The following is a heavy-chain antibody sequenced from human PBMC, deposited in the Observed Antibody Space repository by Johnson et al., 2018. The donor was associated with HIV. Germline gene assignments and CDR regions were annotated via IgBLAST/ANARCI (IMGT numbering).Heavy chain of an antibody. CDR3: ARVLSWQQVGRNDGFDI. V-gene: IGHV3-30*04. D-gene: IGHD6-13*01. CDR2: ISYDGRNK. Sequence: VQLVESVGGVVQPGRSLRLSCAASGFTFSRYAIHWVRQAPGRGLEWVAIISYDGRNKYYADSVKGRFIISRDNSKNTLYLQMNSLRTEDTAVYYCARVLSWQQVGRNDGFDIWGQGTMVTVSS. CDR1: GFTFSRYA. J-gene: IGHJ3*02.